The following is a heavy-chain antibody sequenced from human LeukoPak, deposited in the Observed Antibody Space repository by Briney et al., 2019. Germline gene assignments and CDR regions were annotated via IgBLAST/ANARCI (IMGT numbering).Heavy chain of an antibody. D-gene: IGHD3-3*01. J-gene: IGHJ5*02. CDR3: ARGHDSIKTFGEVIKSRTRWFDP. Sequence: PSETLSLTCAVYGGSFSGYYWSWIRQPPGKGLEWIGEINHSGSTNYNPSLKSRVTISVDTSKNQFSLKLSSVTAADTAVYYCARGHDSIKTFGEVIKSRTRWFDPWGQGTLVTVSS. CDR2: INHSGST. V-gene: IGHV4-34*01. CDR1: GGSFSGYY.